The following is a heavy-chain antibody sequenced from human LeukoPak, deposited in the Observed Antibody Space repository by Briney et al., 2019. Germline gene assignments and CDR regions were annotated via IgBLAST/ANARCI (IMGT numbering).Heavy chain of an antibody. Sequence: SETLSLTCTVSGGSISSGSYYWSWIRQPAGKGLEWIGRIYTSGSTNYNPSLKSRVTISVDTSKNQFSLKLSSVTAADTAVYYCASSPYGDYVDYWGQGTLVTVSS. CDR1: GGSISSGSYY. CDR3: ASSPYGDYVDY. V-gene: IGHV4-61*02. CDR2: IYTSGST. J-gene: IGHJ4*02. D-gene: IGHD4-17*01.